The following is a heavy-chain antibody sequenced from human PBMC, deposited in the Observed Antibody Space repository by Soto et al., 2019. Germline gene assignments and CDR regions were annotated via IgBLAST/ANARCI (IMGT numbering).Heavy chain of an antibody. D-gene: IGHD6-13*01. CDR3: ARSIAAAGTHFDY. V-gene: IGHV1-2*04. J-gene: IGHJ4*02. CDR1: GYTVTGYD. CDR2: INPNSGGT. Sequence: ASVKVSCKASGYTVTGYDIHWVRQAPGQGLEWMGWINPNSGGTNYAQKFQGWVTMTRDTSISTAYMEPSRLRSDDAAVYYCARSIAAAGTHFDYWGQGTLVTVSS.